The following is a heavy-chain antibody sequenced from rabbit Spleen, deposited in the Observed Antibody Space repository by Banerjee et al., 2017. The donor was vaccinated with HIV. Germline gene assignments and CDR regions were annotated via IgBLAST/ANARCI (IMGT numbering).Heavy chain of an antibody. J-gene: IGHJ6*01. V-gene: IGHV1S40*01. CDR3: ARDLVAVIGWNFSL. CDR2: IGTTTDKV. D-gene: IGHD1-1*01. CDR1: GLDFSSYW. Sequence: QSLEESGGDLVKPGASLTLTCKASGLDFSSYWICWVRQAPGKGLEWVACIGTTTDKVYYASWAKGRLIMSRTSSTKVTLQMTSLTAADTATYFCARDLVAVIGWNFSLWGPGTLVTVS.